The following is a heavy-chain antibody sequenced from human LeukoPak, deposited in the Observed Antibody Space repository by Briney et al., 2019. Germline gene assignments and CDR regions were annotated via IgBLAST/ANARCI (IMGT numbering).Heavy chain of an antibody. CDR1: GFIFSNYA. D-gene: IGHD2-21*02. J-gene: IGHJ4*02. Sequence: GGSLRLSCAASGFIFSNYAMSWVRQAPGKGLEWVSRISGSDGSTDYADSVKGRFTISRDNSKNTLYLQMNSLRAEDTAIYYCAKFYRATRGACDSWGQGTLVTVSS. CDR2: ISGSDGST. V-gene: IGHV3-23*01. CDR3: AKFYRATRGACDS.